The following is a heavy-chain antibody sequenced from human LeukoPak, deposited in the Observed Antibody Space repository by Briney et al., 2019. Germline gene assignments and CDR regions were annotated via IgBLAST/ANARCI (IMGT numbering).Heavy chain of an antibody. D-gene: IGHD1-26*01. Sequence: GGSLRLSCAASRFTFSNYNMNWVRQAPGKGLEWVSSISRGSGHIYYADSVKGRFTISRDNSKNTLYLQMNSLRAEDTAVYYCAKSGSNKLLRSHFDYWGQGTLVTVSS. CDR2: ISRGSGHI. V-gene: IGHV3-21*01. J-gene: IGHJ4*02. CDR3: AKSGSNKLLRSHFDY. CDR1: RFTFSNYN.